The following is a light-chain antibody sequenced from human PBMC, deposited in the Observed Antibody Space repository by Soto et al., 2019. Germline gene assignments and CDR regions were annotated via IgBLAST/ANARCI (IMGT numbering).Light chain of an antibody. CDR2: SAS. CDR3: QQYTNWPPIT. Sequence: ETVMTQSPATLSVSPGVRATLSCRASQSVGSSVAWYRQKPGQAPRPLIYSASTRATGIPDRFSGSGSGTEFTLTISSLQSEDFGVYYYQQYTNWPPITFGQGTRLEIK. CDR1: QSVGSS. J-gene: IGKJ5*01. V-gene: IGKV3-15*01.